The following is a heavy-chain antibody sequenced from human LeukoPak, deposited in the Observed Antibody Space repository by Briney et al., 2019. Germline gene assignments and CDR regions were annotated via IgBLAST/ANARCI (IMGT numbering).Heavy chain of an antibody. J-gene: IGHJ4*02. V-gene: IGHV4-4*02. CDR2: ISRDGST. D-gene: IGHD1-26*01. Sequence: SETLSLTCAVSGDSISSALWWNWVRQPPGKGLDWIGEISRDGSTKYNPSLKNRVTISKDNSKNQFSLKLNSVAAADTAVYYCTTSSGWYSLNYWGQGVLITVSS. CDR3: TTSSGWYSLNY. CDR1: GDSISSALW.